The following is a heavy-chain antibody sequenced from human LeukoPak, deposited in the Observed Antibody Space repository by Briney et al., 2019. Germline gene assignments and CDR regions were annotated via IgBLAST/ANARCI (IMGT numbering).Heavy chain of an antibody. CDR2: IYYSGST. V-gene: IGHV4-59*12. CDR1: GGSISSYY. D-gene: IGHD3-10*01. Sequence: SETLSLTCTVSGGSISSYYWSWIRQPPGKELEWIGYIYYSGSTNYSPSLKSRVTMSVDTSKNQFSLKLSSVTAADTAVYYCARDLGYYGSGSYYPDYWGQGTLVTVSS. CDR3: ARDLGYYGSGSYYPDY. J-gene: IGHJ4*02.